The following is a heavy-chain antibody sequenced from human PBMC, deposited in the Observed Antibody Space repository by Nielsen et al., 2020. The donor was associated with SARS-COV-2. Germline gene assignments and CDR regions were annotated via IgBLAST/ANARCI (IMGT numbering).Heavy chain of an antibody. CDR3: ASNLLFDPRTGESDYFDY. Sequence: ASVKVSCKASGYTFTNYFMHWVRQAPGQGLEWMGMINPSGGGASYAQKFQGRVTMTRDTSTSTVYMELSRLRSEDTAVYYCASNLLFDPRTGESDYFDYWGQGTLVTVSS. V-gene: IGHV1-46*01. J-gene: IGHJ4*02. CDR1: GYTFTNYF. D-gene: IGHD3-16*01. CDR2: INPSGGGA.